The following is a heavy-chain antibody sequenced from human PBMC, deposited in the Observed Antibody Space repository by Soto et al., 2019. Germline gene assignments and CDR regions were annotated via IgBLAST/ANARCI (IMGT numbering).Heavy chain of an antibody. J-gene: IGHJ6*02. CDR2: ISPYTGNT. CDR1: GYIFVNYG. D-gene: IGHD3-16*01. Sequence: QVQLVQSGDEVKKPGASVKFSCKASGYIFVNYGIAWVRQAPGQGLEWRGWISPYTGNTHSATKVQGRLTMTTDTSTTTAYMDLRSLTSDDTAVYYCERVHNYVTPTPQDVWGQGTTVTVSS. V-gene: IGHV1-18*01. CDR3: ERVHNYVTPTPQDV.